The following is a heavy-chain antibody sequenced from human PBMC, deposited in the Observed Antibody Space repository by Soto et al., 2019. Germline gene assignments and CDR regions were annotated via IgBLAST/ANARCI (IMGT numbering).Heavy chain of an antibody. CDR1: GFTVSSNY. V-gene: IGHV3-53*02. Sequence: EVQLVETGGGLIQPGGSLRLSCAASGFTVSSNYMSWVRQAPGKGLEWVSVIYSGGSTYYADSVKGRFTISRDNSKNKLYLQMNSLRADDTAVYYCARAPYDILTGYYGPLDYWGQGTLVTVSS. CDR3: ARAPYDILTGYYGPLDY. CDR2: IYSGGST. J-gene: IGHJ4*02. D-gene: IGHD3-9*01.